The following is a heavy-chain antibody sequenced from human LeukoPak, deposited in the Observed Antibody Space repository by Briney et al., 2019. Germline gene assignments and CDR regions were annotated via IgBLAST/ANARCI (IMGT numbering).Heavy chain of an antibody. D-gene: IGHD3-22*01. J-gene: IGHJ4*02. V-gene: IGHV3-23*01. Sequence: GGSLRLSCAASGFSFSSYAMSWVRQAPGKGLEWVSAIGSGGGTTYYADSVKGRFTISRDNPKNTLYLQMNSLRAEDTAVYYCARKTDSSGSGDYWGQGTLVTVSS. CDR2: IGSGGGTT. CDR1: GFSFSSYA. CDR3: ARKTDSSGSGDY.